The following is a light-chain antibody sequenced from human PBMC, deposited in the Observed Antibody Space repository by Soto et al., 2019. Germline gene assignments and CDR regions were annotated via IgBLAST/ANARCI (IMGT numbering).Light chain of an antibody. V-gene: IGKV3-15*01. CDR2: EAS. CDR3: QQYSHWTI. J-gene: IGKJ3*01. Sequence: EIAMTQSPATLSVSLGERATLSCRASQSVSSNLAWYQQKPGQAPRLLIYEASTRATGIPARFSGSGSGTEFTLTISSLQSEDFAVYYCQQYSHWTIFGPGTRVDIK. CDR1: QSVSSN.